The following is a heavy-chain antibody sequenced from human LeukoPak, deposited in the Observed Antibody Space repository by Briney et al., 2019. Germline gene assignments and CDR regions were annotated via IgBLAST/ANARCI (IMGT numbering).Heavy chain of an antibody. CDR2: IYSGGST. D-gene: IGHD5-18*01. CDR1: RFTVSSNY. V-gene: IGHV3-53*04. Sequence: GGSLRLSCAASRFTVSSNYMSWVRQAPGKGLEGVSVIYSGGSTYYADSVKGRFTISRHNSKNTLYLQINRLRAEDTAVYYCARVPPYSYGYYYYGMDVWGQGTTVTVSS. J-gene: IGHJ6*01. CDR3: ARVPPYSYGYYYYGMDV.